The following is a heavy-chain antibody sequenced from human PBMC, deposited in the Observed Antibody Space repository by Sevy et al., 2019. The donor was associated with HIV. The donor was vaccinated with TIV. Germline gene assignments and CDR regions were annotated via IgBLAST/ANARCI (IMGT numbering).Heavy chain of an antibody. J-gene: IGHJ2*01. CDR3: ARDPHYYDSSGYYYVSGHWYLDL. CDR2: IIPIFGTA. D-gene: IGHD3-22*01. Sequence: ASVKVSCKASGGTFSSYAISWVRQAPGQGLEWMGGIIPIFGTANYAQKFQGRVTITADESTSTAYMELSSLRSEDTAVYYCARDPHYYDSSGYYYVSGHWYLDLWGRGTLVTVSS. CDR1: GGTFSSYA. V-gene: IGHV1-69*13.